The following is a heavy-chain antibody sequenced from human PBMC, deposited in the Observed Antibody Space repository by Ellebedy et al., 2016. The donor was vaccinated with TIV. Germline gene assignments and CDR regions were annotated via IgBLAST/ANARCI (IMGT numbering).Heavy chain of an antibody. J-gene: IGHJ6*02. V-gene: IGHV3-33*08. Sequence: GESLKISCAASGFTFSNAWMSWVRQAPGKGLEWVAVIWYDGSNKYYADSVKGRFTISKDNSKNTLYLQMNSLRAEDTAVYYCARDLHPGWDYDILTGWERSLGYGMDVWGQGTTVTVSS. CDR3: ARDLHPGWDYDILTGWERSLGYGMDV. CDR2: IWYDGSNK. D-gene: IGHD3-9*01. CDR1: GFTFSNAW.